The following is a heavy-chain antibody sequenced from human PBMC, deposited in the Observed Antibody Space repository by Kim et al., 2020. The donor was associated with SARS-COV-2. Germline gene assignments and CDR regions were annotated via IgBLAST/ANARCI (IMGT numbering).Heavy chain of an antibody. V-gene: IGHV1-46*01. CDR1: GYTFTSYY. CDR2: INPSGGST. Sequence: ASVKVSCKASGYTFTSYYMHWVRQAPGQGLEWMGIINPSGGSTSYAQKFQGRGTMTRETSTSTVYMELSSLRSEDTAVYYCATDLYHYDILTGSGGWNWFDPWGQGTLVTVAS. D-gene: IGHD3-9*01. CDR3: ATDLYHYDILTGSGGWNWFDP. J-gene: IGHJ5*02.